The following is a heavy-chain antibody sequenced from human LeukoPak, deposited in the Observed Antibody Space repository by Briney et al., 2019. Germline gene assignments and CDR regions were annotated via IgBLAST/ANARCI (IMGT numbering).Heavy chain of an antibody. Sequence: SGGSLRLSCAASGFTFDDYGMSWVRQAPGKGLEWVSSISSSSSYIYYADSVKGRFTISRDNAKNSLYLQMNSLRAEDTAVYYCASLFTSWSDYWGQGTLVTVSS. CDR3: ASLFTSWSDY. D-gene: IGHD2-2*01. CDR2: ISSSSSYI. V-gene: IGHV3-21*04. J-gene: IGHJ4*02. CDR1: GFTFDDYG.